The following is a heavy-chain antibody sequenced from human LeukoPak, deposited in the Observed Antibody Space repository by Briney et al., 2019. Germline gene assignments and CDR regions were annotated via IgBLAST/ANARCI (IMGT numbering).Heavy chain of an antibody. Sequence: PGGSLRLSCAASGFTFSSYAMSWVRQAPGKGLEWVSAISGSGGSTYYADSVKGRFTISRDNSKNTLYLQMNSLRAEDTAVYYCAKGRRDVVVPAAADYWGQGTLVTVSS. CDR2: ISGSGGST. CDR1: GFTFSSYA. CDR3: AKGRRDVVVPAAADY. V-gene: IGHV3-23*01. J-gene: IGHJ4*02. D-gene: IGHD2-2*01.